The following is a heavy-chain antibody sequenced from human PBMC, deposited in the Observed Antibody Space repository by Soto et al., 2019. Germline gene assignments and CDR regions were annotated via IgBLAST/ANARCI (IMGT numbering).Heavy chain of an antibody. D-gene: IGHD3-10*01. J-gene: IGHJ4*02. Sequence: GGSLRLSCTASGSTFGDYAMSWFRQAPGKGLEWVGFIRSKAYGGTTEYAASVKGRFTISRDDSKSIAYLQMNSLKTEDTAVYYCTRDDTPTYYYGSGSIDYWGQGTLVTVSS. CDR2: IRSKAYGGTT. CDR3: TRDDTPTYYYGSGSIDY. CDR1: GSTFGDYA. V-gene: IGHV3-49*03.